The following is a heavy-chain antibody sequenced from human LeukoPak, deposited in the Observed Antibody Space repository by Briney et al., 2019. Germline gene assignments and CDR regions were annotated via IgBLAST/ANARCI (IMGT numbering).Heavy chain of an antibody. CDR3: ARVPVFVGQDTR. CDR2: IYTSGST. CDR1: GGSISSGSYY. Sequence: RPSETLSLTCTVSGGSISSGSYYWSWIRQPAGKGLEWIGRIYTSGSTNYNPSLKSRVTISVDTSKNQFSLKLSSVTAADTAVYYCARVPVFVGQDTRWGQGTLVTVSS. D-gene: IGHD1-26*01. J-gene: IGHJ4*02. V-gene: IGHV4-61*02.